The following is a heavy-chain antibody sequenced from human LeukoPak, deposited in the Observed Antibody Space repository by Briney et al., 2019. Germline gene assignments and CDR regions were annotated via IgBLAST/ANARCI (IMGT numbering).Heavy chain of an antibody. J-gene: IGHJ4*02. Sequence: ASVKVSCKASGYTFTSYCMHWVRQAPGQGLEWMGIINPSGGSTSYAQKFQGRVTMTRDMSTSTVYMELSSLRSEDTAVYYCTTHFPVTTFYWGQGTLVTVSS. D-gene: IGHD4-17*01. CDR2: INPSGGST. CDR3: TTHFPVTTFY. V-gene: IGHV1-46*01. CDR1: GYTFTSYC.